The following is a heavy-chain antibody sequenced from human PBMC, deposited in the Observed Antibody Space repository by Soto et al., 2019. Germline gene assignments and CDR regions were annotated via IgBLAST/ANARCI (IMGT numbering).Heavy chain of an antibody. D-gene: IGHD1-7*01. CDR3: ARLWKRVTGTRWFDP. J-gene: IGHJ5*02. CDR1: GYSFAGYW. CDR2: IDPSDSQT. V-gene: IGHV5-10-1*01. Sequence: RGSLKISCKGSGYSFAGYWITWVRQKPGKGLEWMGRIDPSDSQTYYSPSFRGHVTISVTKSITTVFLQWSSLRASDTAMYYCARLWKRVTGTRWFDPWGQGTLVTVSS.